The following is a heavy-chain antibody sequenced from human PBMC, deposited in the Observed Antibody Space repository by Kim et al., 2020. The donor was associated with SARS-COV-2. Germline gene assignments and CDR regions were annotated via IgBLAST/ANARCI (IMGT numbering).Heavy chain of an antibody. Sequence: GGSLRLSCAASGFTFSSYAMSWVRQAPGKGLEWVSAISGSGGSTYYADSVKGRFTISRDNSKNTLYLQMNSLRAEDTAVYYCAKIRLWFGELDTDFDYWGQGTLVTVSS. CDR3: AKIRLWFGELDTDFDY. V-gene: IGHV3-23*01. J-gene: IGHJ4*02. CDR1: GFTFSSYA. D-gene: IGHD3-10*01. CDR2: ISGSGGST.